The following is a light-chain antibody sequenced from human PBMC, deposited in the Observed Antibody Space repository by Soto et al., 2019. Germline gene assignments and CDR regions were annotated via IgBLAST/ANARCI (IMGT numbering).Light chain of an antibody. J-gene: IGLJ2*01. CDR2: EVT. V-gene: IGLV2-8*01. Sequence: QSALTQPPSASGSPGQSATISCSGTRSDVGAYNYVSWYQHHPGKAPKLIIYEVTKRPSGVPDRFSGSKSGHTASLTVSGLQAEDEADYYCSSYAGNNVIFGGGTKLTVL. CDR3: SSYAGNNVI. CDR1: RSDVGAYNY.